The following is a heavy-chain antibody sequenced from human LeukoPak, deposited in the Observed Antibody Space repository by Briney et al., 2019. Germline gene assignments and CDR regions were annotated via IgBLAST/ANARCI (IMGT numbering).Heavy chain of an antibody. CDR1: GGTFNSYA. Sequence: SVKVSCKASGGTFNSYAISWVRQAPGQGLEWMGGIIPIFGTANYAQKVQGRVTITTDESTTTAYMELSSLRSEDTAVYYCARARSPSSGYLLRDHNWFDPWGQGTLVTVSS. D-gene: IGHD3-22*01. CDR3: ARARSPSSGYLLRDHNWFDP. V-gene: IGHV1-69*05. CDR2: IIPIFGTA. J-gene: IGHJ5*02.